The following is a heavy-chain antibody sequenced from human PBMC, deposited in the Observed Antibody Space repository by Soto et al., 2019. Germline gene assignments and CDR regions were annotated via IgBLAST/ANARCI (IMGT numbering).Heavy chain of an antibody. CDR1: GYTFTSYG. Sequence: ASVKVSCKASGYTFTSYGISWVRQAPGQGLEWMGWISAYNGNTNYAQKFQGRVTMTRDTSTSTVYMELSSLRSEDTAVYYCARDLGESFGVVIENWFDPWGQGTLVTVSS. V-gene: IGHV1-18*04. CDR2: ISAYNGNT. D-gene: IGHD3-3*01. CDR3: ARDLGESFGVVIENWFDP. J-gene: IGHJ5*02.